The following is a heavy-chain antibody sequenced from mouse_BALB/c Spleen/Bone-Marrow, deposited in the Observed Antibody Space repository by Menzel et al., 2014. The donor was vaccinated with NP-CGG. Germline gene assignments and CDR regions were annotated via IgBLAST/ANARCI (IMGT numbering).Heavy chain of an antibody. CDR2: ISSGGSYT. D-gene: IGHD1-3*01. Sequence: EVQGVESGGDLVKPGGSLKLSCAASGFTFSNYGMSWVRQTPDKRLEWVATISSGGSYTYFPDSVKGRFTISRDNAKNTLXLQXNSLKSEDAAMYYCARLTPDYAMDYWGQGXSVTVSS. J-gene: IGHJ4*01. V-gene: IGHV5-6*01. CDR3: ARLTPDYAMDY. CDR1: GFTFSNYG.